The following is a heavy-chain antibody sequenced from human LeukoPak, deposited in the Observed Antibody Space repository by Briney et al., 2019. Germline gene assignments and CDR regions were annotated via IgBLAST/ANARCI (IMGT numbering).Heavy chain of an antibody. J-gene: IGHJ6*02. Sequence: SETLSLTCSVSGASISGYYWSWIRQPPGKGLEWIGYIYYSGRTTYNPSLKTRVTISGDTSKNHFSLKLTSVTAADTAVYYCARAAQHYYYGMDVWGHGTTVTVSS. CDR3: ARAAQHYYYGMDV. CDR1: GASISGYY. CDR2: IYYSGRT. V-gene: IGHV4-59*01.